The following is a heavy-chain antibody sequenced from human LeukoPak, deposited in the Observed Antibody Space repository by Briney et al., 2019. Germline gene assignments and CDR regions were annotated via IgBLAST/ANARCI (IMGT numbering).Heavy chain of an antibody. CDR1: GFSLSSFG. V-gene: IGHV3-23*01. CDR2: ISGSDDPT. D-gene: IGHD3-16*01. CDR3: ARKWGLPYEPFDY. Sequence: GGSLRLSCVASGFSLSSFGMSWVRQAPGNGLEWVSTISGSDDPTQYADSVKGRFTTSRENSKNTLHLQLDSLGAEDTAIYYCARKWGLPYEPFDYWGQGTLVTVSS. J-gene: IGHJ4*02.